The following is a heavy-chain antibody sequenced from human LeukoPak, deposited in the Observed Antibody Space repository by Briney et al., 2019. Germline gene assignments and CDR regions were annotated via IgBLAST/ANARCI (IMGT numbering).Heavy chain of an antibody. V-gene: IGHV4-39*07. D-gene: IGHD5-12*01. CDR2: SGST. Sequence: SGSTYYNPSLKSRVTISVDTSKNQFSLKLSSVTAADTAVYYCARDPEYSGYDYGGREYYYYYYMDVWGKGTTVTVSS. J-gene: IGHJ6*03. CDR3: ARDPEYSGYDYGGREYYYYYYMDV.